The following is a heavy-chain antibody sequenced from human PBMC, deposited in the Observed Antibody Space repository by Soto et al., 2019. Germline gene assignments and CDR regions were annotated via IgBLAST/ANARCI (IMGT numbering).Heavy chain of an antibody. V-gene: IGHV3-21*06. CDR3: VRLMNPLF. CDR1: GFTLRTYT. CDR2: ISISSSDR. J-gene: IGHJ4*01. Sequence: PGGSLRLSCAASGFTLRTYTMNWVRQAPGKGLEWVSSISISSSDRYYADSVRGRFTISRDNAKNALYLQMNSLRADDTAVYLCVRLMNPLFGGKGTRVKVSS.